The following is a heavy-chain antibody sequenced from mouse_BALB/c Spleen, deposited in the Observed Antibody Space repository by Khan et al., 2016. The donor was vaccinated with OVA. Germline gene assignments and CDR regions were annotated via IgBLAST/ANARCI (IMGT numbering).Heavy chain of an antibody. D-gene: IGHD1-1*01. CDR1: GYSITSGYA. V-gene: IGHV3-2*02. Sequence: EVQLQESGPGLVKPSQSLSLTCTVTGYSITSGYAWNWIRQFPGNKLEWMGYISYSGGTSYNPSLKSRISFTRDTSKNQFFLQLNSVTTEDTATYYCARGNYYGYYFDYWGQGTTRTVAA. CDR3: ARGNYYGYYFDY. J-gene: IGHJ2*01. CDR2: ISYSGGT.